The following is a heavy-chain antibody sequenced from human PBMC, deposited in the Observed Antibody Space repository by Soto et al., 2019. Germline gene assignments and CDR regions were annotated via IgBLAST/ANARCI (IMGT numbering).Heavy chain of an antibody. Sequence: SETLSLTCSVSGDSISNSRFYWAWIRQPPGEGLEWIGSIYHTGNAYYNPSLKSRVTISVDTSKNQFSLKLTSVTAADAALYYCARDFFDSSDYTTNWFDHWGQGTLVTV. D-gene: IGHD3-22*01. CDR1: GDSISNSRFY. CDR3: ARDFFDSSDYTTNWFDH. J-gene: IGHJ5*02. V-gene: IGHV4-39*01. CDR2: IYHTGNA.